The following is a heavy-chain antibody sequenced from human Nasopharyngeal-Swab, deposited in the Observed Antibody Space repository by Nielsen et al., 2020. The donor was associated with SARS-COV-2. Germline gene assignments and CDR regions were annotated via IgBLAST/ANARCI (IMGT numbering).Heavy chain of an antibody. CDR1: GYSFSNYW. CDR2: IYPADSDA. J-gene: IGHJ5*01. CDR3: ARADWSGGNCYSLSWFDS. V-gene: IGHV5-51*04. D-gene: IGHD2-15*01. Sequence: GESLKISCPGSGYSFSNYWIGWVRQLPGKGLEWVGVIYPADSDARYSPSFQGQVTISEDKPINTAYLQWSSLNASDTAMYYCARADWSGGNCYSLSWFDSWGQGTLVTVSS.